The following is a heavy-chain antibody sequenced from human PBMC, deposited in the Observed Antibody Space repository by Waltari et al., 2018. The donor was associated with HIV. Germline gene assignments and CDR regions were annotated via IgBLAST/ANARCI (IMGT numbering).Heavy chain of an antibody. Sequence: QVQLVESGGGVVQPGRSLRLSCAASGFTFSSYGMHWVRQAPGKGLEWVAVISYDGSNKYYADSVKGRFTISRDNSKNTLYLQMNSLRAEDTAVYYCAKDSDRGIAQPDYWGQGTLVTVSS. D-gene: IGHD6-13*01. V-gene: IGHV3-30*18. CDR3: AKDSDRGIAQPDY. CDR2: ISYDGSNK. J-gene: IGHJ4*02. CDR1: GFTFSSYG.